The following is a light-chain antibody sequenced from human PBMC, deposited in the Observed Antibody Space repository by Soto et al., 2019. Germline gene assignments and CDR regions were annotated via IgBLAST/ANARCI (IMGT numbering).Light chain of an antibody. CDR2: AAS. CDR1: QSISSY. J-gene: IGKJ2*01. V-gene: IGKV1-39*01. Sequence: DIQMPQSPSSLSASVGDRVTITCRASQSISSYLNWYQQKPGKAPKLLIYAASSLHSGVPSRFSGSGSGTDFTRTISSLQPEDFATYYCQQSYSTPQTFGQGTKLEIK. CDR3: QQSYSTPQT.